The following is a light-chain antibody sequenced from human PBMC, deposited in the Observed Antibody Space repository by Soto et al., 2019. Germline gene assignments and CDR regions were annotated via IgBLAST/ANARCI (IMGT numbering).Light chain of an antibody. Sequence: QSVLTQSPSASASLGASVKLTCTLSSGHSSYAIACHQQQPEKGPRYLMKVNSDGSHSQGDGTPDRFSGSSSGPERYLAISSLQSEDEGAYYCQTWGTGIVVIGGGTKLTVL. CDR1: SGHSSYA. J-gene: IGLJ2*01. CDR3: QTWGTGIVV. CDR2: VNSDGSH. V-gene: IGLV4-69*01.